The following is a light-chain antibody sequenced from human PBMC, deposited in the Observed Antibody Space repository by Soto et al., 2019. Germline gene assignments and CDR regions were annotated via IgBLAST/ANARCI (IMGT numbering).Light chain of an antibody. V-gene: IGLV1-40*01. Sequence: QSVLTQPPSVSGAPGQRVTISCTGSSSNIGAGYDVHWYQQLPGTAPKLLIYGNGNRPSGVPDRFSGSKSGNSASLAITGLQAEDEADYYCQSYDSSLSGSVFGGGTKLTVL. J-gene: IGLJ3*02. CDR2: GNG. CDR3: QSYDSSLSGSV. CDR1: SSNIGAGYD.